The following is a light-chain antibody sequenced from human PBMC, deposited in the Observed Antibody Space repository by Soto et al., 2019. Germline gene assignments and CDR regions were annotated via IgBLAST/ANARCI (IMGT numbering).Light chain of an antibody. J-gene: IGKJ1*01. V-gene: IGKV2-30*02. Sequence: IVLTQSPLSLPVTLGQPASISCRSSQSLVHSDGNTYLNWFQQRPGQSPGRLIYKASNRDSGVPDRFSGSGSGTDFTLSISRVEADDVGVYYCMQGITFTFGQGTKVDIK. CDR3: MQGITFT. CDR2: KAS. CDR1: QSLVHSDGNTY.